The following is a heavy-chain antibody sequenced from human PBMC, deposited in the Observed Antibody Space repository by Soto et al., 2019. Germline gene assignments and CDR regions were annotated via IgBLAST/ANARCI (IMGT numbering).Heavy chain of an antibody. CDR2: IWYHGRNE. Sequence: SLRLSCEASRFTFSNYGVHGVLQAPGKGLEFVADIWYHGRNEYYADSVKGRSTISRDNSKSTVYLQLNSLRAEDTAVYYCATDAAVGRPKYWGQGTLVTVSS. D-gene: IGHD1-26*01. J-gene: IGHJ4*02. V-gene: IGHV3-33*01. CDR1: RFTFSNYG. CDR3: ATDAAVGRPKY.